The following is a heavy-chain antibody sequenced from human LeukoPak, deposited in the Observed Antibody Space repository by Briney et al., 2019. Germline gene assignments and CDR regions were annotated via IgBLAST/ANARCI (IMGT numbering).Heavy chain of an antibody. CDR1: GFISSNAW. D-gene: IGHD3-10*01. CDR3: ATKRGFVDRRDY. J-gene: IGHJ4*02. CDR2: IRSISDGGTT. V-gene: IGHV3-15*01. Sequence: PGGSLRLSCAGSGFISSNAWMSWVRQAPGKGAEWVGIIRSISDGGTTDYAASVKGRFTISRDESKNTLFLQMNSLKTEDTGVYFCATKRGFVDRRDYWGRGTLVTVSS.